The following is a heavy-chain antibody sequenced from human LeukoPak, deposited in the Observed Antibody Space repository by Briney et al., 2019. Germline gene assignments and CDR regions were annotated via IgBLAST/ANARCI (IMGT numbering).Heavy chain of an antibody. V-gene: IGHV3-9*01. J-gene: IGHJ4*02. CDR3: AKTWEPKFGFDH. CDR1: GFTFDDYA. D-gene: IGHD1-26*01. CDR2: ISWNSGSI. Sequence: GGSLRPSCAASGFTFDDYAMHWVRQAPGKGLEWVSGISWNSGSIGYADSVKGRFTISRDNAKNSLYLQMNSLRTEDTAVYYCAKTWEPKFGFDHWGQGTLVTVSS.